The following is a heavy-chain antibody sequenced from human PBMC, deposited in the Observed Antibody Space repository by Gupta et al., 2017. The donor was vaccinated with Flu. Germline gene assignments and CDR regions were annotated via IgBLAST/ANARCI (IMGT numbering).Heavy chain of an antibody. CDR2: VHYSENS. Sequence: QLQLQESGPGLVNPSETLSLTCTVSGGSISSTSYYWGWVRQPPGKGLEWIGSVHYSENSYYNPALNPSLKSRVTVSVDPPKNQFSLRLTSVTAADTAVYYCARSVSYGYYYYFYMDVWGKGTTVTVSS. J-gene: IGHJ6*03. CDR3: ARSVSYGYYYYFYMDV. V-gene: IGHV4-39*01. CDR1: GGSISSTSYY. D-gene: IGHD5-18*01.